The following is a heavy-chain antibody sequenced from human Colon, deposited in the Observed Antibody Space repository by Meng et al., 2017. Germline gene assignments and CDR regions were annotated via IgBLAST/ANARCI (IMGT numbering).Heavy chain of an antibody. Sequence: SGKVACKASGYTFTSYYMHWVRQAPGQGLEWMGIINPSGGSTSYAQKFQGRVTMTRDTSTSTVYMELSSLRSEDTAVYYCAREGAYYYDSSGYGDAFDIWGQGTMVTVSS. CDR1: GYTFTSYY. V-gene: IGHV1-46*01. CDR2: INPSGGST. CDR3: AREGAYYYDSSGYGDAFDI. D-gene: IGHD3-22*01. J-gene: IGHJ3*02.